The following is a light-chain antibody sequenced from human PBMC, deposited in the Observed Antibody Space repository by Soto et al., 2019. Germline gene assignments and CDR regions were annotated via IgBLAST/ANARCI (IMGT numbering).Light chain of an antibody. Sequence: DIQMTQSPSSLSASAGDRVTITCRASQNIRNYLVWYQQKADKAPNLLIYAASSLQSGVPSRFSGSGSGTDFTLTISSLQPEDFATYYCQQTYSIPLTFGQGTKVDI. J-gene: IGKJ1*01. CDR1: QNIRNY. V-gene: IGKV1-39*01. CDR3: QQTYSIPLT. CDR2: AAS.